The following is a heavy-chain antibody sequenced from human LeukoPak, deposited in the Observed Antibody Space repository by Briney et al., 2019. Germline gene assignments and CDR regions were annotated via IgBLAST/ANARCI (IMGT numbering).Heavy chain of an antibody. V-gene: IGHV4-34*01. J-gene: IGHJ5*02. CDR3: ARHTAMVTYNWFDP. CDR2: INHSGST. Sequence: SETLSLTCAVYGGSFSGYYWSWIRQPPGKGLEWIGEINHSGSTNYNPSLKSRVTISVDTSKNQFSLKLSSVTAADTAVYYCARHTAMVTYNWFDPWGQGTLVTVSS. D-gene: IGHD5-18*01. CDR1: GGSFSGYY.